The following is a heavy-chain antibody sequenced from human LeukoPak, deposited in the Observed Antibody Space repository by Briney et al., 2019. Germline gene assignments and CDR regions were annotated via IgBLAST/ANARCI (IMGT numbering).Heavy chain of an antibody. V-gene: IGHV3-23*01. Sequence: GGSLRLSCAASGFTLSNYAMTWVRQAPGKGLEWVSASSGSGDTTYYAASVKGRFTISRDNSKNTLYLEMNSLRAEDTAEYYCAKGGSSAYYPYYFDRWGRGALVTVSS. D-gene: IGHD3-22*01. CDR3: AKGGSSAYYPYYFDR. CDR1: GFTLSNYA. CDR2: SSGSGDTT. J-gene: IGHJ4*02.